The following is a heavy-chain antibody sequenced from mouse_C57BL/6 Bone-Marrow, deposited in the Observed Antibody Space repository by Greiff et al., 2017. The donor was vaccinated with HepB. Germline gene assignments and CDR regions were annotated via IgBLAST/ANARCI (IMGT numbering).Heavy chain of an antibody. J-gene: IGHJ2*01. Sequence: QVQLQQSGAELVKPGASVKLSCKASGYTFTSYWMHWVKQRPGQGLEWIGMIHPNSGSTNYNEKFKSKATLTVDTSSSTAYMQLISLTSEDSAVYYCSTPYCSKEFDYWGQGTTLTVSS. V-gene: IGHV1-64*01. CDR2: IHPNSGST. CDR1: GYTFTSYW. CDR3: STPYCSKEFDY. D-gene: IGHD2-5*01.